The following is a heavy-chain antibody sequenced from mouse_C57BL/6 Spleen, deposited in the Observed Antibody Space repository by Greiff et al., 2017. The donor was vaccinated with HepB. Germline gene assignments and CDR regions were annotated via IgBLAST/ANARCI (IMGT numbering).Heavy chain of an antibody. V-gene: IGHV14-4*01. CDR3: TTGRAWFAY. CDR1: GFNIKDDY. Sequence: VQLQQSGAELVRPGASVKLSCTASGFNIKDDYMHWVKQRPEQGLEWIGWIDPENADTEYASKFQGKATITADTSSNTAYLQLSSLTSEDTAVYYCTTGRAWFAYWGQGTLVTVSA. CDR2: IDPENADT. J-gene: IGHJ3*01.